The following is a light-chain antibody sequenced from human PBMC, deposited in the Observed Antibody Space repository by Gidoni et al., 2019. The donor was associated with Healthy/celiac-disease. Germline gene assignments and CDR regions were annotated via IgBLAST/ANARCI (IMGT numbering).Light chain of an antibody. CDR3: QQYNNWPRWT. V-gene: IGKV3-15*01. CDR2: GAS. Sequence: EIVMTQSPATLSVSPGERATLSCRASQSVSSNLAWYQQIPGQAPRLLIYGASTRATGIPARFSGSGSGTEFTLTISSQQSEDFAVYYCQQYNNWPRWTFGQGTKVEIK. J-gene: IGKJ1*01. CDR1: QSVSSN.